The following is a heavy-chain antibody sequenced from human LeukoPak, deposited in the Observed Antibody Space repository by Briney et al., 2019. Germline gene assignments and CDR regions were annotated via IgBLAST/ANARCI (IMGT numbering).Heavy chain of an antibody. V-gene: IGHV4-61*01. Sequence: PSETLSLTCTVSGGSVSSGSYYWSWIRQPPGKGLEWIGYIYYSGSTNYNPSLKSRVTISVDTSKNQFSLKLSSVTAADTAVYYCAWGKSYYYDSSGTPSDWGQGTLVTVSS. CDR3: AWGKSYYYDSSGTPSD. D-gene: IGHD3-22*01. CDR1: GGSVSSGSYY. J-gene: IGHJ4*02. CDR2: IYYSGST.